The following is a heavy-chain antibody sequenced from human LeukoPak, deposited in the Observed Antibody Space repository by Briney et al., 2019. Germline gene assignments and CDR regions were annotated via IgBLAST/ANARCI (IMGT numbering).Heavy chain of an antibody. D-gene: IGHD3-10*01. CDR3: ARLKVSGTIPPNYYYGMDV. CDR2: IYPGDSDT. CDR1: GYSFTSYW. Sequence: GESLKISCQGSGYSFTSYWIGWVRQMPGKGLEWMGIIYPGDSDTRYSPSFQGQVTISADKSISTAYLQWSSLKASDTAMYYCARLKVSGTIPPNYYYGMDVWGQGTTVTVSS. V-gene: IGHV5-51*01. J-gene: IGHJ6*02.